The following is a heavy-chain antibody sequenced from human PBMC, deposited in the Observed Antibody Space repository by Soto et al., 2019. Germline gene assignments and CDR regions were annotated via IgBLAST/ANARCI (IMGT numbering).Heavy chain of an antibody. CDR3: AETTGYYYYGMDV. V-gene: IGHV3-23*01. CDR1: GFTFSSNA. CDR2: FSAGGGST. J-gene: IGHJ6*02. D-gene: IGHD4-17*01. Sequence: GGSLRLSCAASGFTFSSNAMSWVRQAPGKGLEWVSAFSAGGGSTYYADSVKGRFTISRDNSKNTLYLQMNRLRAEDTAVYYCAETTGYYYYGMDVWGQGTTVTVSS.